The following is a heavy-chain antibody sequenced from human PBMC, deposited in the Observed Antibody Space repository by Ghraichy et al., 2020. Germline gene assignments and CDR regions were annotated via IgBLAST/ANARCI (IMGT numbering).Heavy chain of an antibody. CDR3: VRQYSTGGTIWFDP. Sequence: ESLNISCTVSGGLISTYYWNWIRRPPGKGLEWIGDIYHSGSTKYNPSLKSRVTISVDTSKNQFSLRLTSVTTADTAVYYCVRQYSTGGTIWFDPWGQGTLVTVSS. D-gene: IGHD1-26*01. V-gene: IGHV4-59*01. J-gene: IGHJ5*02. CDR2: IYHSGST. CDR1: GGLISTYY.